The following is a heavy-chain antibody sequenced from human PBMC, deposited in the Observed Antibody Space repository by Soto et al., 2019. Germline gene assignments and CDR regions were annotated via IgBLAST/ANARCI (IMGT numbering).Heavy chain of an antibody. CDR1: GGSISSYY. CDR2: IYYSGST. J-gene: IGHJ4*02. V-gene: IGHV4-59*01. CDR3: ARDNYRFDY. D-gene: IGHD4-4*01. Sequence: SSETLSLTCAVSGGSISSYYWSWIRQPPGKGLEWIGYIYYSGSTNYNPSLKSRVTISVDTSKNQFSLKLSSVTAADTAVYYCARDNYRFDYWGQGXLVTVYS.